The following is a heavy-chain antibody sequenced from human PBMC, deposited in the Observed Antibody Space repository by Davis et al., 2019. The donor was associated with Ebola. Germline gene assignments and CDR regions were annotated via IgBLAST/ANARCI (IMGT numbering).Heavy chain of an antibody. CDR1: GYTFTSYG. D-gene: IGHD2-8*01. Sequence: ASVTVSCKASGYTFTSYGISWVRQAPGQGLEWMGWISAYNGNTNYAQKLQGRVTMTTDTSTSTAYMELRSLRSDDTAVYYCARDAIVLMVYAMNWFDPWGQGTLVTVSS. CDR3: ARDAIVLMVYAMNWFDP. V-gene: IGHV1-18*01. CDR2: ISAYNGNT. J-gene: IGHJ5*02.